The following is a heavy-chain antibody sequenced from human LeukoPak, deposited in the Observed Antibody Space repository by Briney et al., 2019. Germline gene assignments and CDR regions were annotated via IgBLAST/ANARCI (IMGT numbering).Heavy chain of an antibody. CDR2: IYTGGST. J-gene: IGHJ3*02. CDR1: GFTVSPTY. D-gene: IGHD7-27*01. Sequence: PGGSLRLSCAASGFTVSPTYMSWVCQAPGKGLEWVSIIYTGGSTYYAHSVKGRFTISRDNSKNTVYLQMNSLRAEDTAVYFCARDLGTNDAFDIWGQGTMLTVSS. CDR3: ARDLGTNDAFDI. V-gene: IGHV3-53*01.